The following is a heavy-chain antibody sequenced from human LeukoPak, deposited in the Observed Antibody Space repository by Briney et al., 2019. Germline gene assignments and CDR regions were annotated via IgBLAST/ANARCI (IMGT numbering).Heavy chain of an antibody. V-gene: IGHV3-23*01. Sequence: GGSLRLSCAASGLTFSTYVMSWVRQAPGKGLEWVSSISGGGGTIFYTDSVKGRFSISRDNFKNTLYLQMNSLRAEDTAVYYRAGRVAFDPWGQGTLVTVSS. CDR3: AGRVAFDP. CDR2: ISGGGGTI. CDR1: GLTFSTYV. J-gene: IGHJ5*02.